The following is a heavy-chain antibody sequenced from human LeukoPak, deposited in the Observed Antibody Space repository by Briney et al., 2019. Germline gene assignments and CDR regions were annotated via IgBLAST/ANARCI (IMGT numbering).Heavy chain of an antibody. CDR1: GFTVSSNY. J-gene: IGHJ6*03. V-gene: IGHV3-53*01. D-gene: IGHD2-2*02. Sequence: GGSLRLSCAASGFTVSSNYMSWVRQAPGKGLEWVSVIYSGGSTYYADSVKGRFTISRDNSKNTLYLQMNSLRAEDTAVYYCARGDIVVVPAAIRDDYYYYMDVWGKGTTVTVSS. CDR3: ARGDIVVVPAAIRDDYYYYMDV. CDR2: IYSGGST.